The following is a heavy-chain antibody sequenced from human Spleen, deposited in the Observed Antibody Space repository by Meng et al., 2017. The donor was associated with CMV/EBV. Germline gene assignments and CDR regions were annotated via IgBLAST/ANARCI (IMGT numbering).Heavy chain of an antibody. D-gene: IGHD3-22*01. J-gene: IGHJ4*02. CDR1: VFTFSSYS. Sequence: EVQLVESGGGLVKPGGSLRLSCAASVFTFSSYSMNWVRQAPGKGLEWVSSISSSSSYIYYADSVKGRFTISRDNAKNSLYLQMNSLRAEDTAVYYCARDYGAVTYYYDSSGGCDYWGQGTLVTVSS. CDR3: ARDYGAVTYYYDSSGGCDY. V-gene: IGHV3-21*01. CDR2: ISSSSSYI.